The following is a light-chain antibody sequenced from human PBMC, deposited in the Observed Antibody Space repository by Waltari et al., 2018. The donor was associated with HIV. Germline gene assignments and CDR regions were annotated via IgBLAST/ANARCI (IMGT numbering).Light chain of an antibody. CDR1: QSLLSSNGYMY. V-gene: IGKV2-28*01. Sequence: IVMPQSPVSLPVTPGEPASISCSSSQSLLSSNGYMYLEWYFQKPGHSPQLLIFFGYNRASVVPDRFSGSGSATDFTLKISRVEADDVGVYYCMQALETPLTFGGGTRMDI. CDR2: FGY. J-gene: IGKJ4*01. CDR3: MQALETPLT.